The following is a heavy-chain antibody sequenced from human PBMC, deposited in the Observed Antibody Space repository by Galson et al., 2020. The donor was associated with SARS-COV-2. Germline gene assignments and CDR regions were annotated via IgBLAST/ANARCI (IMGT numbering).Heavy chain of an antibody. V-gene: IGHV4-59*02. CDR2: IYYSGST. CDR3: ARVGRWDYGRDV. Sequence: SETLSLTCNVSGGFASSYYWNWMRQPPGKGPEWIGYIYYSGSTNYNPSLKSRVTISVDTSKNQFSLKLRSVTAADTAVYYCARVGRWDYGRDVWGQGTTGIVSS. J-gene: IGHJ6*02. CDR1: GGFASSYY.